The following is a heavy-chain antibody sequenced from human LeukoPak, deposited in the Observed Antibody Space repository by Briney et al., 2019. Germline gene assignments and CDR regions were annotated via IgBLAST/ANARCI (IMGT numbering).Heavy chain of an antibody. Sequence: SETLSLTCTVSGGSISSYYWSWIRQPAGKGLEWIGRIYTSGSTNYNPSLKSRVTMSVDTSKNQFSLKLSSVTAADTAVYYCARVLASHSPSYYYYYYMDAWGKGTTVTVSS. CDR3: ARVLASHSPSYYYYYYMDA. D-gene: IGHD1-26*01. J-gene: IGHJ6*03. V-gene: IGHV4-4*07. CDR1: GGSISSYY. CDR2: IYTSGST.